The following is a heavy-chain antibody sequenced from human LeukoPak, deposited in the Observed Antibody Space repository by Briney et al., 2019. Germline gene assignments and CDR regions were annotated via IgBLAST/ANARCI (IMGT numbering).Heavy chain of an antibody. J-gene: IGHJ2*01. D-gene: IGHD3-22*01. Sequence: PGGSLRLSCVASGITFSSYWMSWVRQAPGKGLEWVSYISSSGRAYIYYADSVKGRFTISRDNAKNSLYLQMNSLRAEDTAVYYCARDLPYYEKRLPKNWYFDLWGRGTLVTVSS. V-gene: IGHV3-21*05. CDR2: ISSSGRAYI. CDR3: ARDLPYYEKRLPKNWYFDL. CDR1: GITFSSYW.